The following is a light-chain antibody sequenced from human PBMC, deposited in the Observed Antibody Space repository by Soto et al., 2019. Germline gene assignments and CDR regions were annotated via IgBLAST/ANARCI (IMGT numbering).Light chain of an antibody. CDR2: DVS. J-gene: IGLJ1*01. CDR3: CSHTTSGTRV. Sequence: QSVLTQPASVSGSPGQWITISCTGTSSDVGNYNYVSWYQHHPGKAPKLMIFDVSNRPSGVSNRFSGSKSGNTASLTISGLQADDEADYYCCSHTTSGTRVFGAGTKVTVL. CDR1: SSDVGNYNY. V-gene: IGLV2-14*03.